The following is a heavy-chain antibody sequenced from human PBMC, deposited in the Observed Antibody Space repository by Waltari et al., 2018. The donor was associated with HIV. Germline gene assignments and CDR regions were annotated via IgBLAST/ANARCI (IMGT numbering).Heavy chain of an antibody. CDR3: ARVLSPVGGDSGAVSDNWFDP. Sequence: QVQLQESGPGLVKPSETLSLTCTVSGDSITTRSNYWGWVRPPPGKGLEWIGSIHSAGSTLHNPSLKSRVTLSFDTSKNRFSLKVTSITAADTAMYYCARVLSPVGGDSGAVSDNWFDPWGQGTLVTVSS. CDR2: IHSAGST. J-gene: IGHJ5*02. V-gene: IGHV4-39*07. CDR1: GDSITTRSNY. D-gene: IGHD3-10*01.